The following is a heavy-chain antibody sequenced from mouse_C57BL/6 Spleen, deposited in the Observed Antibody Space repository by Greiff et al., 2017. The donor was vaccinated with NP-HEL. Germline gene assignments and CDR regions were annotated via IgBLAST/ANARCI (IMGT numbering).Heavy chain of an antibody. CDR3: ARSLGYWYFDV. CDR2: ISSGSSTI. J-gene: IGHJ1*03. V-gene: IGHV5-17*01. Sequence: EVKLVESGGGLVKPGGSLKLSCAASGFTFSDYGMHWVRQAPEKGLEWVAYISSGSSTIYYADTVKGRFTISRDNAKNTLFLQMTSLRSEDTAMYYCARSLGYWYFDVWGTGTTVTVSS. CDR1: GFTFSDYG. D-gene: IGHD4-1*01.